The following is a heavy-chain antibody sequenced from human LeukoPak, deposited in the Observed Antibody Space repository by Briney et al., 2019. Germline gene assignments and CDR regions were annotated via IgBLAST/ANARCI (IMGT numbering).Heavy chain of an antibody. J-gene: IGHJ4*02. V-gene: IGHV4-34*01. CDR1: GGSFSGYY. CDR3: ARGVKLVRGVTAIDY. CDR2: INHSGRT. D-gene: IGHD3-10*01. Sequence: SETLSLTCAVSGGSFSGYYWTWIRQPPGKGLEWIGEINHSGRTNYNPPLKSRVTISVDTSKNQFSLKLSSVTAADTAVYYCARGVKLVRGVTAIDYWGQGTLVTVPS.